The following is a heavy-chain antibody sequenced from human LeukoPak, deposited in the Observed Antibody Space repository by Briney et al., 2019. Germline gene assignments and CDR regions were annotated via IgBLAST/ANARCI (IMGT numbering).Heavy chain of an antibody. CDR2: ISSSGSTI. J-gene: IGHJ4*02. Sequence: PGGSLRLSCAAYGFTFSSYEMNWVRQAPGKGLEWVSYISSSGSTIYYADAVKGRFTISRDNAKNSLYLQLNSLRAEDTAVYYCARIPGGGYSYGSDYWGQGTLVTVSS. D-gene: IGHD5-18*01. CDR3: ARIPGGGYSYGSDY. CDR1: GFTFSSYE. V-gene: IGHV3-48*03.